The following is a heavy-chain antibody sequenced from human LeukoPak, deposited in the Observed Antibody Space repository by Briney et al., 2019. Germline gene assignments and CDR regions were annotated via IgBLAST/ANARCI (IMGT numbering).Heavy chain of an antibody. CDR3: ARESGYGYGYPYYYYYYMDV. D-gene: IGHD5-18*01. J-gene: IGHJ6*03. V-gene: IGHV4-59*01. Sequence: PSETLSLTCTVSGGSISSYYWSWIRQPPGKGLEWIGYIYYSGSTNYNPSLKSRVTISVDTSKNQFSLKLSSVTAADTAVYYCARESGYGYGYPYYYYYYMDVWGKGTTVTVSS. CDR2: IYYSGST. CDR1: GGSISSYY.